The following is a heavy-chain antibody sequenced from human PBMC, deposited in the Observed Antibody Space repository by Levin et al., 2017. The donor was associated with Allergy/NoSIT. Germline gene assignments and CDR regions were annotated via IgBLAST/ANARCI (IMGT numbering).Heavy chain of an antibody. CDR3: ARDRPETTPRLNYYMDV. V-gene: IGHV3-30-3*01. D-gene: IGHD4-17*01. CDR2: ISYDGSNK. J-gene: IGHJ6*03. Sequence: GESLKISCAASGFTFSSYAMHWVRQAPGKGLEWVAVISYDGSNKYYADSVKGRFTISRDNSKNTLYLQMNSLRAEDTAVYYCARDRPETTPRLNYYMDVWGKGTTVTVSS. CDR1: GFTFSSYA.